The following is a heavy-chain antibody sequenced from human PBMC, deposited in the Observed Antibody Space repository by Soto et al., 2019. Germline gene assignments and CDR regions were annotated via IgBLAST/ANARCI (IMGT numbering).Heavy chain of an antibody. CDR1: GGTFSSYA. D-gene: IGHD2-2*02. V-gene: IGHV1-69*13. J-gene: IGHJ6*02. CDR2: IIPIFGTA. Sequence: SVKVSCKASGGTFSSYAISWVRQAPGQGLEWMGGIIPIFGTANYAQKFQGRVTITADESTSTAYMELSSLRSEDTAVYYCAIDQRCSSTSCYIRHLVYGMDVWGQGTTVTVSS. CDR3: AIDQRCSSTSCYIRHLVYGMDV.